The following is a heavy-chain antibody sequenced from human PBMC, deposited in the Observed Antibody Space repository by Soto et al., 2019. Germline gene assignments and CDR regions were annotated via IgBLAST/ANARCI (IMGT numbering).Heavy chain of an antibody. D-gene: IGHD6-13*01. J-gene: IGHJ5*02. CDR2: IYYSGST. CDR3: ARVWGAAAGANWFDP. Sequence: SETRSLTWTVSGGSISSYYWSWIRQPPGKGLEWIGYIYYSGSTNYNPSLKSRVTISVDTSKNQFSLKLSSVTAADTAVYYCARVWGAAAGANWFDPWGQGTL. V-gene: IGHV4-59*01. CDR1: GGSISSYY.